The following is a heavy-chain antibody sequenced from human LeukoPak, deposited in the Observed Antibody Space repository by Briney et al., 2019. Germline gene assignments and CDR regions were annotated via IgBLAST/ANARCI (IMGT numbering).Heavy chain of an antibody. CDR1: GYTFTGYY. CDR3: ARETPAFDWLLLGAFDI. V-gene: IGHV1-2*02. CDR2: INPNSGGT. J-gene: IGHJ3*02. Sequence: ASVKFSCKASGYTFTGYYMHWVRQAPGQGLEWMGWINPNSGGTNYAQKFQGRVTMTRDTSISTAYMELSRLRSEDTAVYYCARETPAFDWLLLGAFDIWGQGTMVTVSS. D-gene: IGHD3-9*01.